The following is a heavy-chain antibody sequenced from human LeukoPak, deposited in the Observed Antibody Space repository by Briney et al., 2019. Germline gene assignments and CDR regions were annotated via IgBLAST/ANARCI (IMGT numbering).Heavy chain of an antibody. J-gene: IGHJ4*02. V-gene: IGHV4-59*01. CDR3: ARDFTLGEDSYFDY. CDR1: GVFMRNYY. D-gene: IGHD3-10*01. CDR2: INSIGST. Sequence: PSETLSLTCTVSGVFMRNYYWSWIRQPPGKGLEWIGHINSIGSTKYNPSLKSRVAISVDTSKNQFSLKLSSVTAAETALYYCARDFTLGEDSYFDYWGQGILVTVSS.